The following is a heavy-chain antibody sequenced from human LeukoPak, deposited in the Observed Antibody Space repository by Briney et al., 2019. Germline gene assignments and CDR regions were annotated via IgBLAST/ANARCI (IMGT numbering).Heavy chain of an antibody. CDR3: ARDPVSTGLQINSDY. V-gene: IGHV3-30-3*01. Sequence: GGSLRLSCAASGFSFTSYAMQWVRQTPGKGLEWVAVISNDGNNKYYADSVKGRFTISRDNSWYTLYLQMNSLRVEDTAVYYCARDPVSTGLQINSDYWGQGTLVTVSS. CDR1: GFSFTSYA. D-gene: IGHD1-1*01. J-gene: IGHJ4*02. CDR2: ISNDGNNK.